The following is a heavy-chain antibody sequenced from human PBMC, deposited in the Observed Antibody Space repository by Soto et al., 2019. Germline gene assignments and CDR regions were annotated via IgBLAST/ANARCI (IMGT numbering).Heavy chain of an antibody. CDR2: LIPVLGVT. V-gene: IGHV1-69*02. J-gene: IGHJ6*02. CDR3: ARRRYCGADCYSKYYYGMDL. CDR1: GSTFSSYT. Sequence: QVQLVQSGAEVKKPGSSVKVSCRASGSTFSSYTVSWVRQAPGQGLEWMGRLIPVLGVTNYAPKFKGSVTITADKSKTTVYMELSSLRAGDTAIYYCARRRYCGADCYSKYYYGMDLWGQGTTVTVSS. D-gene: IGHD2-21*02.